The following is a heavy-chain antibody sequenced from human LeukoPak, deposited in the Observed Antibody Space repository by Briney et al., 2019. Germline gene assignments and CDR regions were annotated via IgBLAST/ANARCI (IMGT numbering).Heavy chain of an antibody. CDR1: GFTVSSNY. CDR3: ARAGSGSYFSPAYDY. D-gene: IGHD1-26*01. CDR2: IYSGGST. V-gene: IGHV3-53*01. J-gene: IGHJ4*02. Sequence: PGGSLRLSCAASGFTVSSNYMSWVRQAPGKGLEWVSVIYSGGSTYYADSVKGRFTISRDNSKNTLYLQMNSLRAEDTAVYYCARAGSGSYFSPAYDYWGQGTLVTVSS.